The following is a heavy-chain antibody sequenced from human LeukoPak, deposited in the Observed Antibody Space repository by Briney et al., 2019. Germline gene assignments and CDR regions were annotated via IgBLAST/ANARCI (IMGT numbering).Heavy chain of an antibody. CDR3: AREEFYGASGLDY. D-gene: IGHD4-17*01. CDR2: LNSDVNGT. CDR1: GFTFCSSW. J-gene: IGHJ4*02. V-gene: IGHV3-74*01. Sequence: SGGSLRLSCAASGFTFCSSWIHWVRQAPGKGLVWVSRLNSDVNGTNYADSVKGRFTVSRDNAKNTFYLQMNSLRVEDSAVYYCAREEFYGASGLDYWGQGTLVTVSS.